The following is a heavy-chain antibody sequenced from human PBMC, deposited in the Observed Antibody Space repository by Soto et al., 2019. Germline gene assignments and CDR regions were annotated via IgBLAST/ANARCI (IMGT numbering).Heavy chain of an antibody. V-gene: IGHV3-30*18. J-gene: IGHJ6*02. CDR2: ISYDGSNK. CDR1: GFTFSSYG. Sequence: GGSLRLSCAASGFTFSSYGMHWVRQAPGKGLEWVAVISYDGSNKYYADSVKGRFTISRDNSKNTLYLQMNSLRAEDTAVYYCAKVDMVRGVGYYYYGMDVWGQGTTVTVSS. CDR3: AKVDMVRGVGYYYYGMDV. D-gene: IGHD3-10*01.